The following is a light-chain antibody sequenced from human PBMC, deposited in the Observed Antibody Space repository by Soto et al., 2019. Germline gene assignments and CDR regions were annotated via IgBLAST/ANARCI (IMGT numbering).Light chain of an antibody. Sequence: QSALTQPASVSGSPGQSITISCTGTSSDVGGYNSVSWYQQHPGKAPKLMIYEVSNRPSGVSNRFSGSKAGNTASLTISGLQAEDEADYYCSSYPSSSTLVVFGGGTKVTVL. CDR3: SSYPSSSTLVV. V-gene: IGLV2-14*01. CDR2: EVS. CDR1: SSDVGGYNS. J-gene: IGLJ2*01.